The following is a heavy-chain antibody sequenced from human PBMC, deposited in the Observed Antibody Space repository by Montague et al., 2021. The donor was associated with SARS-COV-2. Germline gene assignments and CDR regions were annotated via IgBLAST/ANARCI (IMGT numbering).Heavy chain of an antibody. J-gene: IGHJ4*02. Sequence: PALVKPTQTLTLTCTFSGFSLSTSGMCVSWIRQPPGKALEWLARIDWDDDKYYSISLKTRLTISKDTSKNQVVLTMTNMDPVDTATYYCARASLAWLDYWGQGTLVTVSS. CDR1: GFSLSTSGMC. CDR3: ARASLAWLDY. D-gene: IGHD5-24*01. CDR2: IDWDDDK. V-gene: IGHV2-70*11.